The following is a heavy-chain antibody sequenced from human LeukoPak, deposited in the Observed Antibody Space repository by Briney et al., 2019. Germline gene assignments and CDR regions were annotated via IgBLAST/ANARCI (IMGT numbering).Heavy chain of an antibody. Sequence: ASVKVSCKASGYTFTGYYMHCVRQAPGQGLEWMGRINPNSGGTNYAQKIQGRVTMTRDTSISTANMEQSRLGSDDTAVYYCARGEYSYGLGLDCGQGTLVTVSS. J-gene: IGHJ4*02. CDR2: INPNSGGT. V-gene: IGHV1-2*06. CDR3: ARGEYSYGLGLD. CDR1: GYTFTGYY. D-gene: IGHD5-18*01.